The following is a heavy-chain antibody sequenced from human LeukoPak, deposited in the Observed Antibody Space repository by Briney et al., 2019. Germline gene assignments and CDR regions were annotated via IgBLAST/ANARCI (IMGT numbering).Heavy chain of an antibody. CDR2: IYYSGST. J-gene: IGHJ3*01. D-gene: IGHD3-10*01. V-gene: IGHV4-59*08. CDR1: GGSINDYY. Sequence: ETLSLTCTVSGGSINDYYWSWIRQPPGKGLEYIGYIYYSGSTNYNPSLKSRVTISIDTSKSHFSLKLSSVTAADTAVYYCARRFDLWGQGTMVTVSS. CDR3: ARRFDL.